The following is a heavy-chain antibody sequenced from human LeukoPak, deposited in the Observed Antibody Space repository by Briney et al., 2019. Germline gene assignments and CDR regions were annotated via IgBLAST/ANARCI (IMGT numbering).Heavy chain of an antibody. CDR1: GFTFSSYW. CDR2: IKQDGSEK. CDR3: AGEYCSSTSCYASLDY. J-gene: IGHJ4*02. V-gene: IGHV3-7*01. D-gene: IGHD2-2*01. Sequence: GGSLRLSCAASGFTFSSYWMSWVRQAPGKELEWVANIKQDGSEKYYVDSVKGRFTISRDNAKNSLYLQMNSLRAEDTAVYYCAGEYCSSTSCYASLDYWGQGTLVTVSS.